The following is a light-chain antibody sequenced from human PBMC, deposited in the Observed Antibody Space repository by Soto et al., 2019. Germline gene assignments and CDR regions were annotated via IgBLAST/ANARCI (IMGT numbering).Light chain of an antibody. CDR3: QSYDSSLSGSV. V-gene: IGLV1-40*01. CDR2: GNS. J-gene: IGLJ7*01. CDR1: SSNIGAGYD. Sequence: HSVLTQPPSVSRAPGQRVTISCTGSSSNIGAGYDVHWYQHLPGTAPKLLIYGNSNRPSGVPDRFSGSKSGTSASLAITGLQAEDEADYYCQSYDSSLSGSVFGGGTQLTVL.